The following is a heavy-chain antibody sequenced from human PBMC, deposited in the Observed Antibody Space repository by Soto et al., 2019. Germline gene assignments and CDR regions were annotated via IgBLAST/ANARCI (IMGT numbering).Heavy chain of an antibody. V-gene: IGHV4-34*01. CDR1: GGSFSGYY. CDR2: IDESGNM. Sequence: SETLSLTCAVYGGSFSGYYWSWIRQPPGKGLEWIGEIDESGNMHYNPSLKSRATISVDTSKNQFSLKLNSVTAADTAVYYCARAPSIVVVVAATRPRLVDYYGMDVWGQGTTVTVSS. J-gene: IGHJ6*02. D-gene: IGHD2-15*01. CDR3: ARAPSIVVVVAATRPRLVDYYGMDV.